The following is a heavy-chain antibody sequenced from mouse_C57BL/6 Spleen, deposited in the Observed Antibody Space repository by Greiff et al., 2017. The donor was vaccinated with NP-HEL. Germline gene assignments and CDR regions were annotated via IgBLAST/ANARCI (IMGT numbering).Heavy chain of an antibody. V-gene: IGHV3-6*01. D-gene: IGHD2-1*01. CDR3: ARYGNYEGFAY. CDR1: GYSITSGYY. Sequence: DVQLQESGPGLVKPSQSLSLTCSVTGYSITSGYYWNWIRQFPGNKLEWMGYLSYDGSNNYNPSLKKRISITRDTSKNQFFLKLNSVSTEDTATYYCARYGNYEGFAYWGQGTLVTVSA. J-gene: IGHJ3*01. CDR2: LSYDGSN.